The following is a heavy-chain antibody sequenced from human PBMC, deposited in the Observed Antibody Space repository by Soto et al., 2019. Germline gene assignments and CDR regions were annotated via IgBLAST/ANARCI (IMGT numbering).Heavy chain of an antibody. CDR3: ARTSPTRGFDP. V-gene: IGHV2-70*04. CDR1: GFSLSTSGMR. J-gene: IGHJ5*02. Sequence: SGPTLVNPTHTLTLTCTFSGFSLSTSGMRVSWIRQPPGKALEWLARIDWDDDKFYSTSLKTRLTTSKDTSKNQVVLTMTNMDPVDTATYYCARTSPTRGFDPWGQGTLVTVSS. CDR2: IDWDDDK. D-gene: IGHD5-12*01.